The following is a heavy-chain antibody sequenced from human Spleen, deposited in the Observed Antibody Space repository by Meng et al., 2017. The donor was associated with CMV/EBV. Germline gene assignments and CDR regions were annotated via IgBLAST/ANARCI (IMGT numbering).Heavy chain of an antibody. CDR2: IYYSGTT. CDR1: GGSISSYY. D-gene: IGHD1-26*01. CDR3: ARDQRGMVGAI. Sequence: GSLRLSCTVSGGSISSYYWSWIRQPPGKGLEWIGYIYYSGTTNYNPSLKSRVTILVDTSKNQFSLKLSSVTAADTAVYYCARDQRGMVGAIWGQGTLVTVSS. V-gene: IGHV4-59*01. J-gene: IGHJ4*02.